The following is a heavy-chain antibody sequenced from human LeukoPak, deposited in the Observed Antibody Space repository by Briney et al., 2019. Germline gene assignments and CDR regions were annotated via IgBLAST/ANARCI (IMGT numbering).Heavy chain of an antibody. Sequence: GGSLRLSCAASGFTFSSHGMSWVRQAPGKGLEWVSTISGSGDNTYYADSVKGRFTISRDNAKNTLHLQMNSLRAEDTAEYYCAKGSNWGSGYYFDYWGQGTLVTVSS. D-gene: IGHD7-27*01. V-gene: IGHV3-23*01. CDR3: AKGSNWGSGYYFDY. CDR1: GFTFSSHG. CDR2: ISGSGDNT. J-gene: IGHJ4*02.